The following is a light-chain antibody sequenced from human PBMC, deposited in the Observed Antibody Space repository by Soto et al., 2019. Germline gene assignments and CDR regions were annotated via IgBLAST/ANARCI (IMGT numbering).Light chain of an antibody. CDR1: QSVSSSY. CDR3: QQYGSSPRT. Sequence: EIVLTQSPGTLSLSPGERATLSCRASQSVSSSYLAWYQQKTGQAPRLLIYGASSRATGIPDRFSGSGSGTGFTLTISRLEPEDFAVYYCQQYGSSPRTFGQGTKVEIK. J-gene: IGKJ1*01. V-gene: IGKV3-20*01. CDR2: GAS.